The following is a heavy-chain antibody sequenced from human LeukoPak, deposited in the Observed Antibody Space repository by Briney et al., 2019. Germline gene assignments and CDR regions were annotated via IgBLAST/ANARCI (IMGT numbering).Heavy chain of an antibody. CDR2: IKQDGSDK. CDR1: GFTFSFYW. D-gene: IGHD3-22*01. Sequence: GGSLRLSCAASGFTFSFYWMSWVRQAPGKGLEWVANIKQDGSDKFYVDSVKGRFTISRDNSKNSLYLQMNSLRAEDTAVYYCVRLRRNSASGGFYYYYDYWGQGILVTVSS. CDR3: VRLRRNSASGGFYYYYDY. J-gene: IGHJ4*02. V-gene: IGHV3-7*01.